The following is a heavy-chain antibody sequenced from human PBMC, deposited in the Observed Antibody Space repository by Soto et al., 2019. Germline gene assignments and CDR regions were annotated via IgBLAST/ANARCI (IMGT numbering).Heavy chain of an antibody. Sequence: GALRLSWAASGFTFRTYAMNWVRQAPGKGLELISAINCSGSFTNYADSVRGRFTIYRDNSQKQLSLQMNNLRCDDTAMYYCANIPTGSARSKFYXWGQGIQVTVSX. CDR2: INCSGSFT. V-gene: IGHV3-23*05. D-gene: IGHD3-10*01. J-gene: IGHJ4*02. CDR1: GFTFRTYA. CDR3: ANIPTGSARSKFYX.